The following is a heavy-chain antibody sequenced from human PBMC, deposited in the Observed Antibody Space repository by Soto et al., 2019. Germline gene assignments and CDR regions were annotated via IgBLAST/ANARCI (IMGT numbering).Heavy chain of an antibody. CDR1: GGSISSGDYY. CDR3: TGAYYDINGYSLDP. CDR2: IYYSGST. J-gene: IGHJ5*02. Sequence: SETLSLTCTVSGGSISSGDYYWSWIRQPPGKGLEWIGYIYYSGSTYYNPSLKSRVIISVDTAKNQFSLRLSSVTAADTAVYYCTGAYYDINGYSLDPWGQGTSVTVS. D-gene: IGHD3-22*01. V-gene: IGHV4-30-4*02.